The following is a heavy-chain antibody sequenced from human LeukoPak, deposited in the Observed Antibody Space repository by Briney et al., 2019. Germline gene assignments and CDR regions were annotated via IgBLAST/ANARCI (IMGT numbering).Heavy chain of an antibody. V-gene: IGHV3-21*01. D-gene: IGHD2/OR15-2a*01. Sequence: PGRSLRLSCAASGFTFSSYSMNWVRQAPGKGLEWVSSISSSSSYIYYADSVKGRFTISRDNAKNSLYLQMNSLRAEDTAVYYCARFLKTHDYYYYYGMDVWGQGTTVTVSS. CDR3: ARFLKTHDYYYYYGMDV. J-gene: IGHJ6*02. CDR2: ISSSSSYI. CDR1: GFTFSSYS.